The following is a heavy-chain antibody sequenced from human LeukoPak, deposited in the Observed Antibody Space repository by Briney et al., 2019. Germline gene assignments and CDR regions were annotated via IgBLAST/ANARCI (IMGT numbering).Heavy chain of an antibody. Sequence: GASVKVSCKASGYTFTGYYMHWVRQAPGQGLEWMGWINPNSSGTNYAQKFQGRVTMTRDTSISTAYMELSRLRSDDTAVYYCARDLSKASPYPNWGQGTLVTVSS. CDR1: GYTFTGYY. CDR2: INPNSSGT. CDR3: ARDLSKASPYPN. D-gene: IGHD2/OR15-2a*01. J-gene: IGHJ4*02. V-gene: IGHV1-2*02.